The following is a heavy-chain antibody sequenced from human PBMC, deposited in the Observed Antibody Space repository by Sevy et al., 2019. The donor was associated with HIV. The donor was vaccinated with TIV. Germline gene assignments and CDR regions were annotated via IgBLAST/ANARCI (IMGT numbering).Heavy chain of an antibody. CDR1: GFNFNIYS. V-gene: IGHV3-23*01. D-gene: IGHD2-8*01. J-gene: IGHJ4*02. CDR3: AREGCTRPHDY. CDR2: LSFGCGKI. Sequence: GGSLRLSCAVSGFNFNIYSMSWVRQSPGKGLEWVSTLSFGCGKINYADSVKGRFIISRDDSKNTLYLQMNSLRAEDTAVYFCAREGCTRPHDYWGQGTLVTVSS.